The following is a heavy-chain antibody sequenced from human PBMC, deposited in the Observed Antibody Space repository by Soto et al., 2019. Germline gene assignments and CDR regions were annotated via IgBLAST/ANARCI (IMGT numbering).Heavy chain of an antibody. J-gene: IGHJ6*02. V-gene: IGHV1-46*01. Sequence: ASAKVSFKASGYTFTSYYMPWVLQAPGQVLEWMGIINPSGGSTSYAQKFQGRVTMTRDTSTSTVYMELSSLRSEDTAVYYCARDGSLWFPNGMDVWGQGTTVTVSS. D-gene: IGHD3-10*01. CDR2: INPSGGST. CDR1: GYTFTSYY. CDR3: ARDGSLWFPNGMDV.